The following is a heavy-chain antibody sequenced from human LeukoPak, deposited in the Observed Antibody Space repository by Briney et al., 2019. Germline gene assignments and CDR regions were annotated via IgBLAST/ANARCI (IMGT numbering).Heavy chain of an antibody. Sequence: PGGSLRLSCAVSGFTVRSNYMAWVRQAPGKGLECVSILYSSGDTYYADSVQGRFTISRDNSKNTLYLQMSSLRADDTVIYYCAKVILIAAAHGDFIDLWGQGTLVSVSS. V-gene: IGHV3-53*01. CDR2: LYSSGDT. D-gene: IGHD6-6*01. CDR3: AKVILIAAAHGDFIDL. CDR1: GFTVRSNY. J-gene: IGHJ5*02.